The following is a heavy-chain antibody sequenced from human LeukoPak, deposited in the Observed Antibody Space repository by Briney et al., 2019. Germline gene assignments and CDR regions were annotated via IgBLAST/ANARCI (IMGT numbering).Heavy chain of an antibody. D-gene: IGHD2-8*01. CDR3: ARLYAEGLPDL. J-gene: IGHJ3*01. CDR2: IYAGDSGT. V-gene: IGHV5-51*01. CDR1: GYSFTNYW. Sequence: GESLKISCTGYGYSFTNYWIGCVPQMPGKGLEWMGIIYAGDSGTRYSPSFQGQVTISVDRSISTAYLHWSSLKASDTAMYYCARLYAEGLPDLWGQGTMVTVSS.